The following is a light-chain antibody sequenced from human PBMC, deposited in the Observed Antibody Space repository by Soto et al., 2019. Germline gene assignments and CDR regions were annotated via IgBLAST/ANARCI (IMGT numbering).Light chain of an antibody. V-gene: IGLV1-40*01. CDR2: GNY. CDR1: SSHIGAGYD. J-gene: IGLJ2*01. CDR3: QSYDNRLSGSV. Sequence: QSVLTQPPSVSGAPGQRVTISCTGRSSHIGAGYDVHWYQQLPGTAPKLLIYGNYNRPSGVPDRISGSRSGTSASLAITGLQAEDEADYYCQSYDNRLSGSVFGGGTKLTVL.